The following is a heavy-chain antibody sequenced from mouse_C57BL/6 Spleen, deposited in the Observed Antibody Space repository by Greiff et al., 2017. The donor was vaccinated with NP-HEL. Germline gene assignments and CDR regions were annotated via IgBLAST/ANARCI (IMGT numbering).Heavy chain of an antibody. J-gene: IGHJ1*03. D-gene: IGHD1-1*01. CDR3: ARGVVRDWYFDV. CDR2: ISDGGSYT. CDR1: GFTFSSYA. Sequence: DVQLVESGGGLVKPGGSLKLSCAASGFTFSSYAMSWVRQTPEKRLEWVATISDGGSYTYYPDNVQGRFTISRDNAKNNLYLQMSHLKSEDTAMYYCARGVVRDWYFDVWGTGTTVTVSS. V-gene: IGHV5-4*01.